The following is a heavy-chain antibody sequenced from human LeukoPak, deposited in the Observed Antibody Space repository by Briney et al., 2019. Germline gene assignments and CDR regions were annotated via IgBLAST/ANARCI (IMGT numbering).Heavy chain of an antibody. J-gene: IGHJ6*04. CDR3: ARDYGDV. CDR2: INTSGST. CDR1: GGSIGSGSYY. Sequence: PSETLSLTCTVSGGSIGSGSYYWSWIRQPAGKGLEWIGRINTSGSTNNNPSLKSRVTISVDTSKNQFSLNLSSVTAADTAVYYCARDYGDVWGKGTTVTVSS. D-gene: IGHD3-16*01. V-gene: IGHV4-61*02.